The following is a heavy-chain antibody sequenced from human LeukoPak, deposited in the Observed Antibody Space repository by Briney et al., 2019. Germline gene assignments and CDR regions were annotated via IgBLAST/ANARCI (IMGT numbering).Heavy chain of an antibody. D-gene: IGHD2-2*01. CDR2: IYTSGST. J-gene: IGHJ1*01. CDR3: ASQDIVVVSTSAEYFQH. CDR1: GGSISSYY. V-gene: IGHV4-4*07. Sequence: PSETPSLTCTVSGGSISSYYWSWIRQPAGKGLEWIGRIYTSGSTNYNPSLKSRVTMSVDTSKNQFSLKLSSVTAADTAVYYCASQDIVVVSTSAEYFQHWGQGTLVTVSS.